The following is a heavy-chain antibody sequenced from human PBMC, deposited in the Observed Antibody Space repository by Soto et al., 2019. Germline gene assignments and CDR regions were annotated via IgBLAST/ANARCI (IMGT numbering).Heavy chain of an antibody. V-gene: IGHV3-74*01. CDR2: INSDGSST. CDR1: GFTFNSYW. D-gene: IGHD3-22*01. J-gene: IGHJ6*02. Sequence: RASLSPSCAASGFTFNSYWFHWVRQAPGKGLVWVSRINSDGSSTTYADSVKGRFIISRDNAKNTVYLEMNSLRAEDTAVYFCASEASYYETSSALDVWGQGTTVTVSS. CDR3: ASEASYYETSSALDV.